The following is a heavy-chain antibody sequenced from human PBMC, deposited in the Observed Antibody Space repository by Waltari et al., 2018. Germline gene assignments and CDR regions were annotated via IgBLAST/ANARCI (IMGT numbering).Heavy chain of an antibody. D-gene: IGHD3-9*01. CDR1: GYSISSGYY. V-gene: IGHV4-38-2*01. CDR3: ARLDWSNWFDP. Sequence: QVQLQASGPGLVKPSETLSLTCAVSGYSISSGYYWGWIRQPPGKGLEWIGSIYHSGSTYYNPSLKSRVTISVDTSKNQFSLKLSSVTAADTAVYYCARLDWSNWFDPWGQGTLVTVSS. J-gene: IGHJ5*02. CDR2: IYHSGST.